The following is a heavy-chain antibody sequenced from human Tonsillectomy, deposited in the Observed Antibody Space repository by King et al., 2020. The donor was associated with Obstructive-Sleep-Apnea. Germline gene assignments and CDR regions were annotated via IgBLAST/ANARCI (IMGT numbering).Heavy chain of an antibody. CDR1: GFTFSSYS. V-gene: IGHV3-48*04. Sequence: QLVQSGGGLVQPGGSLRLSCAASGFTFSSYSMNWVRQAPGKGLEWVSYISSSSTTYYAYSVKGRFTISRDNAKNSLSLQMNSLRAEDTAVYYCARLRLPDYWGQGTLVTVSS. CDR3: ARLRLPDY. CDR2: ISSSSTT. J-gene: IGHJ4*02.